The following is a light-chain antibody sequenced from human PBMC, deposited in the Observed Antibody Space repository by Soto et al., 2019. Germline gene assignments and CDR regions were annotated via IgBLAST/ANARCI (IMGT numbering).Light chain of an antibody. J-gene: IGKJ4*01. V-gene: IGKV3D-20*01. CDR1: QSVDHNY. CDR2: DAS. Sequence: EIVLTQSPATLSLSPGERATLSCGASQSVDHNYLAWYQQKPGLAPRLLIYDASSRATGIPDRFSGSGSGTDFTLTISRLEREDCAVYYCYQYGRTPLTFGGGTKVEIK. CDR3: YQYGRTPLT.